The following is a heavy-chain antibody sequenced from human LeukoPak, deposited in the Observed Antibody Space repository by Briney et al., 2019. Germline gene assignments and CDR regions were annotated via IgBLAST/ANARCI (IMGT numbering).Heavy chain of an antibody. CDR3: ARHFTSDYGVYPEFDY. J-gene: IGHJ4*02. CDR2: IYYSGST. D-gene: IGHD4-17*01. V-gene: IGHV4-59*08. Sequence: SETLSLTCTVSGGSISSYYWSWIRQPPGKGLEWIGYIYYSGSTNYNPSLKSRVTISVDTSKNQFSLKLSSVTAADTAVYYCARHFTSDYGVYPEFDYWGQGTLVTVSS. CDR1: GGSISSYY.